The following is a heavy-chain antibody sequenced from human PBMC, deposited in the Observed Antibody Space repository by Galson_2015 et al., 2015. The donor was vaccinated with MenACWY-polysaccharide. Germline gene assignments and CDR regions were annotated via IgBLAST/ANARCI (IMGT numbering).Heavy chain of an antibody. V-gene: IGHV3-23*01. Sequence: PGKGLEWVSSMSGSGGSTYYADSVKGRFTISRDNSMNTLYLQMNSLRPEDTAVYYCASGGQNYYYGPDVWGQGTTVTVSS. CDR2: MSGSGGST. J-gene: IGHJ6*02. CDR3: ASGGQNYYYGPDV.